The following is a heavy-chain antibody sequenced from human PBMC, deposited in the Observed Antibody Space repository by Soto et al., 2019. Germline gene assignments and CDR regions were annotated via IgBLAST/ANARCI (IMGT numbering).Heavy chain of an antibody. CDR1: GGSISSGGYY. J-gene: IGHJ6*02. V-gene: IGHV4-31*03. CDR2: IYYSGSS. CDR3: ARASDKYYYFGMDV. Sequence: PSETLSLTCTVSGGSISSGGYYWSWIRQHPGKGLEWIGYIYYSGSSYYNPSLKSRVTISVDTSENQFSLKLSSVTAADTAMYYCARASDKYYYFGMDVWGQGTTVTVSS.